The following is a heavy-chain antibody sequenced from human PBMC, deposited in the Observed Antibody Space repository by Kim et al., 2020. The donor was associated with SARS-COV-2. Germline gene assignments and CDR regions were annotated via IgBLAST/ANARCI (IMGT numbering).Heavy chain of an antibody. D-gene: IGHD3-22*01. CDR2: INHSGST. V-gene: IGHV4-34*01. J-gene: IGHJ2*01. Sequence: SETLSLTCAVYGGSFSGYYWSWIRQPPGKGLEWIGEINHSGSTNYNPSLKSRVTISVDTSKNQFSLKLSSVTAADTAVYYCARRGPTYYYDSNERGYFDLWGRGTLVTVSS. CDR1: GGSFSGYY. CDR3: ARRGPTYYYDSNERGYFDL.